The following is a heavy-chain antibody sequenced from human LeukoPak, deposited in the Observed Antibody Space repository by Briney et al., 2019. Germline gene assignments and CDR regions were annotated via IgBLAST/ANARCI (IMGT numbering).Heavy chain of an antibody. J-gene: IGHJ4*02. V-gene: IGHV3-23*01. D-gene: IGHD3-16*01. CDR2: ISGSGGST. CDR1: GFTFSTYA. CDR3: AGMGAVSDY. Sequence: GGSLRLSCAASGFTFSTYAMSWVRQAPGKGLEWVSSISGSGGSTYYGDSVKGRFTISRDNAKNSLYLQMNSLRAEDTAVYYCAGMGAVSDYWGQGTLVTVSS.